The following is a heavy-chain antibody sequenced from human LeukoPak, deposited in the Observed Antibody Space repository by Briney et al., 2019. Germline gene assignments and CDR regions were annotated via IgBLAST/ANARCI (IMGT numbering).Heavy chain of an antibody. CDR3: ARHAESGYDRFDL. V-gene: IGHV4-59*08. D-gene: IGHD5-12*01. CDR2: MYDSGST. J-gene: IGHJ5*02. CDR1: GGSISSYY. Sequence: SETLSLTCTVSGGSISSYYWSWIRQPPGKGLEWIGYMYDSGSTNYKSPLKSRVTMSGDTSKNQFSLKLSSVTAADTAVYYCARHAESGYDRFDLWGQGTLVTVSS.